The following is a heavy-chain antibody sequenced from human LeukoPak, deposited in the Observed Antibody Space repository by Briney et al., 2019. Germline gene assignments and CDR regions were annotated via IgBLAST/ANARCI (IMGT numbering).Heavy chain of an antibody. J-gene: IGHJ4*02. CDR1: GYTFTGYY. CDR3: ARGFWSGYTFFDY. CDR2: INPNSGGT. D-gene: IGHD3-3*01. Sequence: ASVKVSCKASGYTFTGYYMHWVRQAPGQGLEWMGRINPNSGGTNYAQKFQGRVTMTRDTSISTAYMELSRLRSDDTAVYYCARGFWSGYTFFDYWGQGTLVTVSS. V-gene: IGHV1-2*06.